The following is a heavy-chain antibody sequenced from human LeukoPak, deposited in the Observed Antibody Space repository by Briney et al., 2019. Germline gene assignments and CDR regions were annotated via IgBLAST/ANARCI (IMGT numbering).Heavy chain of an antibody. Sequence: PGGSLRLSCAASGFTFSSSSMNWVRQAPGKGMEWGSSISSSSSYIYYADSVKRRFTIYRENAKNSLYLQMNSLRAEDTAVYYCARANRRDYGDYGGTPSGYDYGGQGTLVTVSS. D-gene: IGHD4-17*01. CDR2: ISSSSSYI. V-gene: IGHV3-21*01. CDR3: ARANRRDYGDYGGTPSGYDY. CDR1: GFTFSSSS. J-gene: IGHJ4*02.